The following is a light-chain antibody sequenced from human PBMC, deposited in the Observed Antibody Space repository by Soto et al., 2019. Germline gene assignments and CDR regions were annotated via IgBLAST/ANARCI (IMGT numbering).Light chain of an antibody. J-gene: IGKJ1*01. CDR2: EAS. CDR1: QSISSL. Sequence: DVQMTPSPSTLSASVGDRVTITCRASQSISSLLAWYQQKPGKAPKRLIFEASSLESGVPSRFSGSGSATEFTLTISSLQPDDFATYYCQQYSTYPWTFGQGTKVDI. CDR3: QQYSTYPWT. V-gene: IGKV1-5*01.